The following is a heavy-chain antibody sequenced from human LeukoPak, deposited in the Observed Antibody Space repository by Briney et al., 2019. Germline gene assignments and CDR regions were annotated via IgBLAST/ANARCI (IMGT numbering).Heavy chain of an antibody. CDR1: GGTFSSYA. CDR2: IIPIFGTA. CDR3: AKLWGGYSGYDYIDY. V-gene: IGHV1-69*13. J-gene: IGHJ4*02. Sequence: ASVKVSCKASGGTFSSYAISWVRQAPGQGLEWVGGIIPIFGTANYAQKFQGRVTITADESTSTAYMELSSLRSEDTAVYYCAKLWGGYSGYDYIDYWGQGTLVTVSS. D-gene: IGHD5-12*01.